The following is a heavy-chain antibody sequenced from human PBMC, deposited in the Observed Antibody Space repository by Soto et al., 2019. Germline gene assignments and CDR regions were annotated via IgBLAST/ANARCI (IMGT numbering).Heavy chain of an antibody. Sequence: QVQLVQSGAGVKKPGSSVKVSCKASGGTFSSYAISGVRQAPGQGLEWMVGIIPIFGTANYAQKFQGRVTITADESTSTAYMELSRMRSEDTAVYYCATLLGYCSSTSCDRGFYFDYWGQGNLVTVSS. V-gene: IGHV1-69*01. D-gene: IGHD2-2*02. CDR1: GGTFSSYA. CDR3: ATLLGYCSSTSCDRGFYFDY. CDR2: IIPIFGTA. J-gene: IGHJ4*02.